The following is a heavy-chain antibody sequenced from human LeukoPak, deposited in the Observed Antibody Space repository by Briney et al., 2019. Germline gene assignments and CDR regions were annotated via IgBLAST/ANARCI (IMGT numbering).Heavy chain of an antibody. D-gene: IGHD4-17*01. J-gene: IGHJ2*01. Sequence: GGSLRLSCAASGFTVSSNYMSWVRQAPGKGLEWVSVIYSGGSTYYADSVKGRFTISRDNSKNTLYLQMNSLRAEDTAVYYCARRAWAYGDYYNWYFDLWGRGTLVTVSS. CDR1: GFTVSSNY. V-gene: IGHV3-53*01. CDR3: ARRAWAYGDYYNWYFDL. CDR2: IYSGGST.